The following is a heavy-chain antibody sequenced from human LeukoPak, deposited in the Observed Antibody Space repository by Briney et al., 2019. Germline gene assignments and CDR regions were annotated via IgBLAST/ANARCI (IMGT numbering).Heavy chain of an antibody. Sequence: PGGSLRLSCAASGFTFSSYWMSWVRQAPGKGLEWVANIKQDGSEKYYVDSVKGRFTISRDNAKNSLYLQMNSLRAEDTAVYYCARGAQRNYDSSGYYQGDYWGQGTLVTVPS. CDR3: ARGAQRNYDSSGYYQGDY. D-gene: IGHD3-22*01. V-gene: IGHV3-7*01. CDR1: GFTFSSYW. J-gene: IGHJ4*02. CDR2: IKQDGSEK.